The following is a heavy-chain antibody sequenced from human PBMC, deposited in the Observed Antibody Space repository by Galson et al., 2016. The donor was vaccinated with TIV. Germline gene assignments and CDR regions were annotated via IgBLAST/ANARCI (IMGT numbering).Heavy chain of an antibody. J-gene: IGHJ4*02. CDR3: ARGNDPGATYSLDY. D-gene: IGHD1-1*01. CDR2: IKQDGDYK. V-gene: IGHV3-7*01. Sequence: SLRLSCAASGFTFSRHWMSWVRQAPGKGLEWVANIKQDGDYKYYVDPVKGRITISRDNAKNSLYLQMNSLRAEDTAVYYCARGNDPGATYSLDYWGQGTLVTVSS. CDR1: GFTFSRHW.